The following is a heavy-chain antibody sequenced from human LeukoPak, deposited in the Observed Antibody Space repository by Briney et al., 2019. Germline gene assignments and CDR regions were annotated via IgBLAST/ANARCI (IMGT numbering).Heavy chain of an antibody. Sequence: PGGSLRPSCAASGFTFSSYWMSWVRQAPGKGLEWVANIKQDGSEKYYVDSVKGRFTISRDNATNSLYLQMNRLRAEDTAVYYCAREPTGDHFDYWGQGTLVTVSS. CDR3: AREPTGDHFDY. CDR2: IKQDGSEK. D-gene: IGHD3-16*01. J-gene: IGHJ4*02. CDR1: GFTFSSYW. V-gene: IGHV3-7*01.